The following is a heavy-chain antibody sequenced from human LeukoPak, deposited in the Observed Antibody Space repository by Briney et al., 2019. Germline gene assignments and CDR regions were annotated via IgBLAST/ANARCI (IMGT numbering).Heavy chain of an antibody. CDR3: ARSSGWYAVS. D-gene: IGHD6-19*01. CDR1: GFTLSSYE. V-gene: IGHV3-23*01. Sequence: GGSLRLSCTASGFTLSSYEMSWIRQAPGKGLEWVSSIDYSGGDTHYADSVKGRFTISRDNSKNTLYLQLSSLRGDDTAVYYCARSSGWYAVSWGQGTLVTVSS. CDR2: IDYSGGDT. J-gene: IGHJ4*02.